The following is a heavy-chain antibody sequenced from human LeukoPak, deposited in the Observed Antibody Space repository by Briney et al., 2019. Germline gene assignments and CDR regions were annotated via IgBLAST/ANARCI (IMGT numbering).Heavy chain of an antibody. CDR1: GFTFTSYW. J-gene: IGHJ4*02. CDR2: IKTDGSVK. V-gene: IGHV3-7*01. Sequence: PGGSLRLSCAASGFTFTSYWMSWVRQAPGKGLEWVANIKTDGSVKYYVDSVKGRFTISRDNAKNSLYLQVNSLRAEATAVYHCARIGYSSSSFDYWGQGTLVTVSS. D-gene: IGHD6-6*01. CDR3: ARIGYSSSSFDY.